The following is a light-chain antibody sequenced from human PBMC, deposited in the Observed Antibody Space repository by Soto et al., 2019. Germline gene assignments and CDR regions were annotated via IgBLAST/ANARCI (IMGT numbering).Light chain of an antibody. CDR2: DAS. V-gene: IGKV3-11*01. Sequence: EIVLTQSPGTLSLSPGERASLSCRASQSFIRYLAWYQQKPGQAPRLLIYDASNRATGIPARFSGSGSGTDFTLTISSLEPEDFAVYYCQQRSNWPPITFGQGTRLEIK. CDR3: QQRSNWPPIT. CDR1: QSFIRY. J-gene: IGKJ5*01.